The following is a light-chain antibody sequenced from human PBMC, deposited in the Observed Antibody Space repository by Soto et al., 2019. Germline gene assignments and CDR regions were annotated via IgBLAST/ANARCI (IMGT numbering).Light chain of an antibody. CDR3: CSYAGSSTFPYV. V-gene: IGLV2-23*03. Sequence: QSVLTQPASVSGSPGQSITISCTGTSSDVGSYNLVSWYQQHPGKAPKLMIYEGSKRPSGVSNRFPGSKSGNTASLTISGLQAEDEADYYCCSYAGSSTFPYVFGTGTKVTVL. J-gene: IGLJ1*01. CDR2: EGS. CDR1: SSDVGSYNL.